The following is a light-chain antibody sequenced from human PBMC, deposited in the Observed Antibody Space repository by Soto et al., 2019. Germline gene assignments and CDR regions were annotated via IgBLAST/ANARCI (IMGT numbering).Light chain of an antibody. CDR3: SSYTSSSTL. Sequence: QSVLTQPASVSGSPGQSITISCTGTSSDVGGYNYVSWYQQHPGKAPKLMIYEVSNRPSGVSNRFSGSKSGNTASLTISGLQAEDEADYYCSSYTSSSTLFGVGTKLTVL. CDR2: EVS. V-gene: IGLV2-14*01. J-gene: IGLJ2*01. CDR1: SSDVGGYNY.